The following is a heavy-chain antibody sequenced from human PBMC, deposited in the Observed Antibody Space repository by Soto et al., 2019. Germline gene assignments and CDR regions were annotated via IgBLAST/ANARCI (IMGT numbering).Heavy chain of an antibody. J-gene: IGHJ1*01. CDR1: GFTFSTYA. Sequence: EVQLLESGGGLVQPEGSLRLSCAASGFTFSTYAMSWVRQAPGKGLEWVSGISGGGGTAYYADSVKGRFTISRDNSKNTLYLQVTSLRAEDTAVYYCAKDQAAAGTISRYFQNWGQGTLVTVSS. CDR3: AKDQAAAGTISRYFQN. V-gene: IGHV3-23*01. D-gene: IGHD6-13*01. CDR2: ISGGGGTA.